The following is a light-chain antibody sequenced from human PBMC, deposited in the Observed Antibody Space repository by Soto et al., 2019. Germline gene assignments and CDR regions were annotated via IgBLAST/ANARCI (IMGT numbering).Light chain of an antibody. CDR3: QQYDNWPPIT. J-gene: IGKJ5*01. Sequence: EIVLTRSPATLSLSPGERATLSCRASQSVSSYLAWYQQKPGQAPRLIVYDASNRATGIPARFSGSGSGTDFTLTISSLQSEDFAVYYCQQYDNWPPITXGQGTRLEIK. CDR2: DAS. V-gene: IGKV3-11*01. CDR1: QSVSSY.